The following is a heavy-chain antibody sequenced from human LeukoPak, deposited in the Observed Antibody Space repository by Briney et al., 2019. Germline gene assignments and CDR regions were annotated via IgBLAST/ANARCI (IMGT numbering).Heavy chain of an antibody. V-gene: IGHV3-66*01. Sequence: GGSLRLSCAASGFTVSTNSMTWVRQAPGKGLEWVSLIYSDASGGSTYYADSVRGRFTISRDNSKNTLYLQMNSLRTEDTAVYYCARGQRAHVEWSNYMDVWGKGTTVIVSS. CDR3: ARGQRAHVEWSNYMDV. D-gene: IGHD3-3*01. CDR1: GFTVSTNS. CDR2: IYSDASGGST. J-gene: IGHJ6*03.